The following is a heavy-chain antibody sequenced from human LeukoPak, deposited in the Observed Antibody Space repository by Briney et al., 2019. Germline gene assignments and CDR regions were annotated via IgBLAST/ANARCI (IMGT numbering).Heavy chain of an antibody. J-gene: IGHJ4*02. CDR3: ARDKESTTVTTADY. D-gene: IGHD4-17*01. V-gene: IGHV1-18*01. Sequence: ASVKVSCKASGYTFTSYGISWVRQAPGQGLEWMGWISAYNGNTNYAQKLQGRVTMTTDTSTSTVYMELSSLRSEDTAVYYCARDKESTTVTTADYWGQGTLVTVSS. CDR1: GYTFTSYG. CDR2: ISAYNGNT.